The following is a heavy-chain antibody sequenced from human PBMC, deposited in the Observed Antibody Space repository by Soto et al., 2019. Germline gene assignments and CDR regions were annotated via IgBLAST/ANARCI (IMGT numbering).Heavy chain of an antibody. D-gene: IGHD4-17*01. V-gene: IGHV3-33*01. J-gene: IGHJ6*03. Sequence: GGSLRLSCAASGFTFSSYGMHWVRQAPGKGLEWVAVIWYDGSNKYYADSVKGRFTISRDNSKNTLYLQMNSLRAEDTAVYYCARELLDGDYYHYYMAVWGKGTTVTVSS. CDR2: IWYDGSNK. CDR1: GFTFSSYG. CDR3: ARELLDGDYYHYYMAV.